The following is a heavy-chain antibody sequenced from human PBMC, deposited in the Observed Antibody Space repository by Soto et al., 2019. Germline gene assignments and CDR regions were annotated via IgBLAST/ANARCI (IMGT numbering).Heavy chain of an antibody. CDR2: IGAYNDDT. D-gene: IGHD3-3*01. V-gene: IGHV1-18*01. CDR3: ARDWRGAEGFDP. CDR1: GYTFGTYG. Sequence: QVQLVQSGAEVKKPGTSVKVSCKASGYTFGTYGFSWVRQAPGQGLEWMGWIGAYNDDTNYAQNFQGRVTMTTDTSTTTSYMELRNLRSDDTAVYFCARDWRGAEGFDPWGQGTLVTVSS. J-gene: IGHJ5*02.